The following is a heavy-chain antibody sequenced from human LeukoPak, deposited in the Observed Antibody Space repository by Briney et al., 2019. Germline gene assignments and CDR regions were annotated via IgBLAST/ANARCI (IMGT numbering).Heavy chain of an antibody. CDR3: ARRPASPITGFDF. D-gene: IGHD1-14*01. CDR2: IYPSGTT. CDR1: GYSVSSAYY. J-gene: IGHJ4*02. Sequence: KPSETLSLTCAVSGYSVSSAYYWAWIRQPPGAGLEWIGSIYPSGTTYYKSSLRSRLIISMDASKNQLSLRLSFVTAADTAIYYCARRPASPITGFDFWGQGALVAVSS. V-gene: IGHV4-38-2*01.